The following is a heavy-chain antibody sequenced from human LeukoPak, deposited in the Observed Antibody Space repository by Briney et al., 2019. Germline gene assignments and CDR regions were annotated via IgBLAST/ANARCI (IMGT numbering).Heavy chain of an antibody. CDR2: TYQRSKWYN. J-gene: IGHJ4*02. CDR3: ARSPSPYSSGWYFDY. V-gene: IGHV6-1*01. D-gene: IGHD6-19*01. Sequence: SQTLSLTCAISRDSVSINSAAWNWIRQSPSRGLEWLGRTYQRSKWYNDYAVSVKSRVTINPDISKNQFSLQLNSVTPEDTAVYYCARSPSPYSSGWYFDYWGQGTLVTVSS. CDR1: RDSVSINSAA.